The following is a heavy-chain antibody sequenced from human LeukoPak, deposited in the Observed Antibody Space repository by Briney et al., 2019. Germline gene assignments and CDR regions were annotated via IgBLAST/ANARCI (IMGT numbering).Heavy chain of an antibody. D-gene: IGHD4-17*01. CDR1: GFTFSPYS. J-gene: IGHJ4*02. CDR2: ISRNGDTI. V-gene: IGHV3-48*01. CDR3: TRDADGNFDH. Sequence: PGGSLRLSCAASGFTFSPYSMNWVRQAPGKGLEWVSYISRNGDTIYYADSVKGRFTTSRDNAKSSMYLQMSSLRVEDTAMYYCTRDADGNFDHWGQGTLVTVSS.